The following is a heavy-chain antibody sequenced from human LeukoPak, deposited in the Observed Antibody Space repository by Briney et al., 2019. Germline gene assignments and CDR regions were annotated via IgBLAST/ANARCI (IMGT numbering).Heavy chain of an antibody. J-gene: IGHJ4*02. CDR1: GFTFNTYW. V-gene: IGHV3-7*01. CDR3: ARDWAPSRSSCDADCPLPGY. D-gene: IGHD2-21*02. CDR2: INERGSAK. Sequence: GGSLRLSCAASGFTFNTYWMAWIRQAPGKGLEWVANINERGSAKFHADSVEGRFVISRDNANNVLYLQMNALGVDDTAVYFCARDWAPSRSSCDADCPLPGYWGQGTLVTVSP.